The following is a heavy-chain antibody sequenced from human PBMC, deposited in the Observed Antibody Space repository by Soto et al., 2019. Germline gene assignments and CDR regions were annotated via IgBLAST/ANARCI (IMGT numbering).Heavy chain of an antibody. CDR2: IYYSGST. CDR3: ARVHMTSDAFDI. CDR1: GGSISSYY. J-gene: IGHJ3*02. D-gene: IGHD4-17*01. Sequence: QVQLQESGPGLVKPSETLSLTCTVSGGSISSYYWSWIWQPPGKGLEWIGYIYYSGSTNYNPSLKSRVTISVDTSKNQFSLKLSSVTAADTAVYYCARVHMTSDAFDIWGQGTMVTVSS. V-gene: IGHV4-59*01.